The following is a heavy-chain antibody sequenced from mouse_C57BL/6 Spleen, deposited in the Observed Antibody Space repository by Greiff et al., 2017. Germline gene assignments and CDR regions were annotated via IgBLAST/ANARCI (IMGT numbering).Heavy chain of an antibody. J-gene: IGHJ2*01. CDR1: GYSFTGYF. Sequence: VHVKQSGPELVKPGDSVKISCKASGYSFTGYFMNWVMQSHGKSLEWIGRINPYNGDTFYNQKFKGKATLTVDKSSSTAHMELRSLTSEDSAVYYCARGNYHFDYWGQGTTLTVSS. CDR3: ARGNYHFDY. CDR2: INPYNGDT. D-gene: IGHD2-1*01. V-gene: IGHV1-20*01.